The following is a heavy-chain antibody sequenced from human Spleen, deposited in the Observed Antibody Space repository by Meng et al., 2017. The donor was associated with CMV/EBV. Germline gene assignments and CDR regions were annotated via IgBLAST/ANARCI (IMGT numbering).Heavy chain of an antibody. CDR2: ISDDGSNK. CDR3: AREDYNSGSYYLDS. D-gene: IGHD3-10*01. CDR1: GFSFSSYA. Sequence: SGFSFSSYAMHWVRQTPGKGLEWVTVISDDGSNKYYADSVKGRFTISRDNSKNTLYLQMNSLRAEDTAVYCCAREDYNSGSYYLDSWGQGTLVTVSS. V-gene: IGHV3-30*04. J-gene: IGHJ4*02.